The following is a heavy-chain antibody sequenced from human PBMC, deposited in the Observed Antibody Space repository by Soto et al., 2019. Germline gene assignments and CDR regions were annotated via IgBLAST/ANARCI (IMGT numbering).Heavy chain of an antibody. CDR2: IIPILGIA. CDR3: ASGPDDSNYFFDVKNTLYD. D-gene: IGHD4-4*01. J-gene: IGHJ4*02. Sequence: QVQLVQSGAEVKKPGSSVKVSCKASGGTFSSYTISWVRQAPGQGLEWMGRIIPILGIANYAQKFQGRVTITADKSTSTAYMELSSLRSEDTAVYYCASGPDDSNYFFDVKNTLYDWGQGTLVTVSS. V-gene: IGHV1-69*02. CDR1: GGTFSSYT.